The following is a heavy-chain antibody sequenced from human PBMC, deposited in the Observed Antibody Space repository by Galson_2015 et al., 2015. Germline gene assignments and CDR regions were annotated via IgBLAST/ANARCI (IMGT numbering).Heavy chain of an antibody. CDR3: AHTYQWVLGSS. J-gene: IGHJ5*02. Sequence: PALVKPTQPLTLTCTFSGFSLSTSGVGVGWIRQPPGKALEWLALIYWNDDKRYSPSLKSRLTITKDTSKNQVVLTMTNMDPVDTATYYCAHTYQWVLGSSWGQGTLVTVSS. V-gene: IGHV2-5*01. CDR2: IYWNDDK. CDR1: GFSLSTSGVG. D-gene: IGHD3-3*02.